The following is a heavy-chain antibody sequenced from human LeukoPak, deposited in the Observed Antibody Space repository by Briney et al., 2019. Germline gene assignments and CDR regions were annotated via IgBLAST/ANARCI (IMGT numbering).Heavy chain of an antibody. D-gene: IGHD3-22*01. Sequence: GASVKVSCKASGYTFTGYYIHWVRQAPGQGLEWMGWIKPNSGGTNYAQKFQGRVTMTRDTSISTAYMDLSRLRSDDTAVYYCARAGVWDYSDSSGYHNGAFDIWGQGTMVTVSS. CDR1: GYTFTGYY. CDR3: ARAGVWDYSDSSGYHNGAFDI. V-gene: IGHV1-2*02. J-gene: IGHJ3*02. CDR2: IKPNSGGT.